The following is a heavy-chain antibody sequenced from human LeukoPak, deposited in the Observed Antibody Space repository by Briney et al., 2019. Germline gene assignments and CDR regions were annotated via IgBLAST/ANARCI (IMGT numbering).Heavy chain of an antibody. CDR1: GLIFSNAG. CDR3: TQEAAAADY. D-gene: IGHD6-13*01. V-gene: IGHV3-15*01. Sequence: GGPLSLSGAASGLIFSNAGMSGVRRAPGKGLEWVGRIKSKTDGGTTDYAAPVKGGFTISRDDSKNTLYLQMNSLKTEDTAVYYCTQEAAAADYWGQGTLVTVSS. J-gene: IGHJ4*02. CDR2: IKSKTDGGTT.